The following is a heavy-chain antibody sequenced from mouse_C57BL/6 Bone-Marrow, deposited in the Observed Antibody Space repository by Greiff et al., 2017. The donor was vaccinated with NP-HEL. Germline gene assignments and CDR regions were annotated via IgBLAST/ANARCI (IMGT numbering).Heavy chain of an antibody. CDR1: GFTFSDYY. CDR2: ISNGGGST. CDR3: ARAGFAY. J-gene: IGHJ3*01. Sequence: EVQVVESGGGLVQPGGSLKLSCAASGFTFSDYYMYWVRQTPEKRLEWVAYISNGGGSTYYPDTVKGRFTISRDNAKNTLYLQMSRLKSEDTAMYYCARAGFAYWGQGTLVTVSA. V-gene: IGHV5-12*01.